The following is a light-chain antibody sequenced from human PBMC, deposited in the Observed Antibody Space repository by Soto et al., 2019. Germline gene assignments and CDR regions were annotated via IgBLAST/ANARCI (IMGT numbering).Light chain of an antibody. Sequence: DIQMTQSPSSLSASVGDRLTIPCRASQNIGRFLNWHQQKPGKAPNVLINVASTLRSGVPSRFSGSGSGTDFNLTINSLQPEDFATYFCQQSFTTPLTFGGGTKVDIK. V-gene: IGKV1-39*01. CDR1: QNIGRF. CDR2: VAS. J-gene: IGKJ4*01. CDR3: QQSFTTPLT.